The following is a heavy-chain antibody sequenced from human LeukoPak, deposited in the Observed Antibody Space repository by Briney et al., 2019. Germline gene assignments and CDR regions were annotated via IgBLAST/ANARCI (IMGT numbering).Heavy chain of an antibody. Sequence: SETLSLTCTVSGGSISSSGYYWGWIRQPPGKGLEWIASIYYSGSTYYNPSLKSRVTISVDTSKNRLSLRLSSLTAADTAVYYCARHEYSGSYYGLSWFDPWGQGTLVTVSS. V-gene: IGHV4-39*01. CDR1: GGSISSSGYY. CDR2: IYYSGST. D-gene: IGHD1-26*01. CDR3: ARHEYSGSYYGLSWFDP. J-gene: IGHJ5*02.